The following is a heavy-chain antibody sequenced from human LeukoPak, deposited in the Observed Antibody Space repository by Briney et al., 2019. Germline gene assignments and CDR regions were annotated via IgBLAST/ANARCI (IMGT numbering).Heavy chain of an antibody. J-gene: IGHJ5*02. D-gene: IGHD2-2*01. CDR2: ISYDGSNK. Sequence: GGSLRLSCAASGFTFSSYAMHWVRQAPGKGLEWVAVISYDGSNKYYADSVKGRFTISRDNSKNTLYLQMNSLRAEDTAVYYCARDWEDIVVVPFDPWGQGTLVTVSS. CDR1: GFTFSSYA. CDR3: ARDWEDIVVVPFDP. V-gene: IGHV3-30-3*01.